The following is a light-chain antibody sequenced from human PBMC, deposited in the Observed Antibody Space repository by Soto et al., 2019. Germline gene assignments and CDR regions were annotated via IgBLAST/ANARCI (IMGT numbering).Light chain of an antibody. CDR3: QQYNNWPFS. CDR1: QGVTTN. V-gene: IGKV3-15*01. J-gene: IGKJ5*01. CDR2: DVS. Sequence: EIVMTQFPATLSVSPGERATLSCWSGQGVTTNFAWYQQKSGQSPRLLIYDVSIRATGVPARFSGTGSETDFTLTISGLQSEDSAVYFCQQYNNWPFSFGQGTRLEIK.